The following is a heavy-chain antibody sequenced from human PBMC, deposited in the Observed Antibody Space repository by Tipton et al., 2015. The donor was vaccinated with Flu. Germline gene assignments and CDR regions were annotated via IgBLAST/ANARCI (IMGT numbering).Heavy chain of an antibody. CDR2: ISAYNGNT. D-gene: IGHD3-22*01. CDR3: ASADHYDRSGYVPWFQH. CDR1: GYTFTKYG. J-gene: IGHJ1*01. Sequence: QLVQSGAEVKKPGASVKVSCKASGYTFTKYGISWVRQAPGQGLEWMGWISAYNGNTNYAQKLQGRVTMTTDTSTSTAYMELRSLRSDDTAVYYCASADHYDRSGYVPWFQHWGQDTLVTVSS. V-gene: IGHV1-18*01.